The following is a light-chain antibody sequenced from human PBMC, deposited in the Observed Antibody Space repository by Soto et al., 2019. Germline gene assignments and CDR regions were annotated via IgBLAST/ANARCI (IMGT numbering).Light chain of an antibody. Sequence: EIVLTQSPGPLSLSPGERATLSCRASQSVSSSYLAWYQQKPGQAPRLLVYSASTRATGVPDRFSGSGSGTDFTLTISRLEPEDFAVYYCQQFGNSVYTFGQGTNLEMK. CDR3: QQFGNSVYT. CDR1: QSVSSSY. V-gene: IGKV3-20*01. CDR2: SAS. J-gene: IGKJ2*01.